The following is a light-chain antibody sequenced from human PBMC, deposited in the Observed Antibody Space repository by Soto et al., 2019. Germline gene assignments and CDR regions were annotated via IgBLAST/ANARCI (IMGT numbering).Light chain of an antibody. CDR3: RSYTSSSTLV. J-gene: IGLJ2*01. Sequence: QSALTQPASVSGSPGQSITISCTGTSSDVGGYNYVSWYQQHPGKAPKLMIYDVSNRPSGVSNRFSGSKSGNTASLTIYGLQAEDEADYYCRSYTSSSTLVFGGGTKQTVL. CDR2: DVS. CDR1: SSDVGGYNY. V-gene: IGLV2-14*03.